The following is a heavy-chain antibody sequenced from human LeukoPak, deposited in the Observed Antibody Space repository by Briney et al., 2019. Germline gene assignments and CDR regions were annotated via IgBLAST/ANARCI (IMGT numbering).Heavy chain of an antibody. D-gene: IGHD1-26*01. V-gene: IGHV3-23*01. CDR1: GFTFSSYA. J-gene: IGHJ4*02. Sequence: GGSLRLSCAASGFTFSSYAMSWVRQAPGKGLEWVSAISGSGGSTYYADSVKGRFTISRDNSKNTLYLQMNSLRPEDTAVFYCAKGGGGSYLRFDYWGQGTLVTVSS. CDR3: AKGGGGSYLRFDY. CDR2: ISGSGGST.